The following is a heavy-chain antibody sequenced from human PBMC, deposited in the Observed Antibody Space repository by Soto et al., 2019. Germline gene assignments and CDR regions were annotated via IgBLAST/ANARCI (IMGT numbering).Heavy chain of an antibody. Sequence: ASVKVYCKASGYTFTSYGISWVRQAPGQRLEWMGWISAYNGNTNYAQKLQGRVTMTTDTSTSTAYMELRSLRSDDTAVYYCARVVRAYDSSGYYSPWGQGTLVTVSS. CDR1: GYTFTSYG. J-gene: IGHJ4*02. CDR2: ISAYNGNT. CDR3: ARVVRAYDSSGYYSP. V-gene: IGHV1-18*01. D-gene: IGHD3-22*01.